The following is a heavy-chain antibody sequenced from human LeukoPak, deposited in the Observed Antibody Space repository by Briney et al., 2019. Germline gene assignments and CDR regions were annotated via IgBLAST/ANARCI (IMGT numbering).Heavy chain of an antibody. J-gene: IGHJ4*02. CDR1: GGSISSYY. D-gene: IGHD3-9*01. V-gene: IGHV4-59*01. CDR3: ARDSYDILTGSGGFDY. CDR2: IYYSGST. Sequence: SETLSLTCTVSGGSISSYYWSWIRQPPGKGLEWIGYIYYSGSTNYNPSLKSRVTISVDTSKNQFSLKLSSVTAADTAVYYCARDSYDILTGSGGFDYWGQGTLVTVSS.